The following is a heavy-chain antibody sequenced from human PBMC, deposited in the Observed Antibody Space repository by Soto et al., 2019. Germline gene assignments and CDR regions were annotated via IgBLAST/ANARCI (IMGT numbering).Heavy chain of an antibody. Sequence: GEYLKISCKGSGYSFTSYWIRWVRHMPGKGQEWMGIIYPGDSDTRYSPSFQGQVTISADKSISTAYLQWSSLKASDTAMYYCARRVWGYYCCMDVWGQGTLVTVSS. V-gene: IGHV5-51*01. CDR1: GYSFTSYW. J-gene: IGHJ6*02. D-gene: IGHD6-13*01. CDR3: ARRVWGYYCCMDV. CDR2: IYPGDSDT.